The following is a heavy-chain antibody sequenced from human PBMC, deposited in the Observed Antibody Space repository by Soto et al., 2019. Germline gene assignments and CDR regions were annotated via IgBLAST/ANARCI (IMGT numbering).Heavy chain of an antibody. CDR3: ARGFRIVVVPAAMVVGTSVAPRQHWFDP. J-gene: IGHJ5*02. D-gene: IGHD2-2*01. CDR2: INHSGST. Sequence: PSETLSLTCAVYGGSFSGYYWSWIRQPPGKGLEWIGEINHSGSTNYNPSLKSRVTISVDTSKNQFSLKLSSVTAADTAVYYCARGFRIVVVPAAMVVGTSVAPRQHWFDPWGQGTLVTVSS. V-gene: IGHV4-34*01. CDR1: GGSFSGYY.